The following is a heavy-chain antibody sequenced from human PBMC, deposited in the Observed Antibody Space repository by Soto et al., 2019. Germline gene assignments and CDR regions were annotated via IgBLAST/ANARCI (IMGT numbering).Heavy chain of an antibody. CDR1: GGSISSYY. Sequence: SETLSLTYTVSGGSISSYYWSWIRQPPGKGLEWIGYIYYSGSTNYNPSLKSRVTISVDTSKNQFSLKLSSVTAADTAVYYCARRQPDVITFGGVIVSAFDIWGQGTMVTVSS. CDR2: IYYSGST. J-gene: IGHJ3*02. CDR3: ARRQPDVITFGGVIVSAFDI. V-gene: IGHV4-59*08. D-gene: IGHD3-16*02.